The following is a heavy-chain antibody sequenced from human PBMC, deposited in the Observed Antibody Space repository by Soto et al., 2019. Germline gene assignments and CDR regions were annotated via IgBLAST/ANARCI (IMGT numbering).Heavy chain of an antibody. J-gene: IGHJ3*02. Sequence: GGSRRRSWAACRFTFSTSVMHRGRKAPGKGCEWVAVMANDGITTFYADSVKGQFTISRDNSKKSLFRKRNSLRAEDTSVYDCGKEFQSDLHAFDSWGQETRV. V-gene: IGHV3-30*18. CDR3: GKEFQSDLHAFDS. D-gene: IGHD2-21*01. CDR1: RFTFSTSV. CDR2: MANDGITT.